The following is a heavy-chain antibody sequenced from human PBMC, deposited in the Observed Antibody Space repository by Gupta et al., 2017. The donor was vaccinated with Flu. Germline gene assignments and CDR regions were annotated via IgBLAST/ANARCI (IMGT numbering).Heavy chain of an antibody. D-gene: IGHD5-18*01. V-gene: IGHV1-69*06. J-gene: IGHJ5*02. CDR2: IIAIFGKT. CDR3: ARASGYTYVNPLDA. Sequence: QVQLAQSGAEVKKPESSVTVSCKTSGVIFNSYGINWVRQAPGQGLEWMGGIIAIFGKTNYAQKFQGRVTITADKSMNTVYMELSSLRPEDTAVYYCARASGYTYVNPLDAWGPGTLVSVSS. CDR1: GVIFNSYG.